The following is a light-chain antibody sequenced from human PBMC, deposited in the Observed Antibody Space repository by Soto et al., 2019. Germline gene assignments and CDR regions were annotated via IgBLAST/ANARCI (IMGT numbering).Light chain of an antibody. V-gene: IGKV3-20*01. CDR3: QQYGSSPLFA. CDR1: QSVSSNY. J-gene: IGKJ3*01. CDR2: GAS. Sequence: EIVLTQSPGTLSLSPGERATLSCRASQSVSSNYLAWYQQKPGQAPRLLIYGASSRATGIPDRFSGSGSGTDVTLTISILEPEDFAVYYCQQYGSSPLFAFGPGTEVDLK.